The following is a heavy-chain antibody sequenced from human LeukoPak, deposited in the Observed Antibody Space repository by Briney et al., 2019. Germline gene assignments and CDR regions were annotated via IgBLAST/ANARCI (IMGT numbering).Heavy chain of an antibody. CDR3: ARDISDYYDVTGPLDL. CDR1: GVSLSSHY. Sequence: PSETLSLTCTVSGVSLSSHYWSWIRQPPGKGLEWIGYIDYSGSTNYKPSLKSRLTISLDTSKNQFSLRLSSVTAADTAVYFCARDISDYYDVTGPLDLWGQGALVTVSS. D-gene: IGHD3-22*01. J-gene: IGHJ5*02. V-gene: IGHV4-59*11. CDR2: IDYSGST.